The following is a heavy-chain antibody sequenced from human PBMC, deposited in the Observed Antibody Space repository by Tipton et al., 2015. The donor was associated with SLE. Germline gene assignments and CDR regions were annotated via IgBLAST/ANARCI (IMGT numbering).Heavy chain of an antibody. CDR1: GFTFSSYS. CDR3: ARARRQLGTGGVDY. CDR2: ISSSSSYI. V-gene: IGHV3-21*03. Sequence: SLRLSCAASGFTFSSYSMNWVRQAPGKGLEWVSSISSSSSYIYYADSVKGRFTISRDNAKNSLYLQMNSLRAEDTAVYYCARARRQLGTGGVDYWGQGTLVTVSS. D-gene: IGHD3-16*01. J-gene: IGHJ4*02.